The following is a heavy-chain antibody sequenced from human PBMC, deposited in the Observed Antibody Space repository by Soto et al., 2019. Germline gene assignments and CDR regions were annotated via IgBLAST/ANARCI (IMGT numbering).Heavy chain of an antibody. J-gene: IGHJ4*02. V-gene: IGHV1-69*06. Sequence: SVKVSCKASGDPFSGYSISWVRQAPGQGLEWMGGIIPLFGSTNYAQRFQDRVTITADKSTNTVYMELSGLESEDSAVYYCARDLGYCSGGSCQIAAQIDSWGQGNLVTVSS. CDR3: ARDLGYCSGGSCQIAAQIDS. D-gene: IGHD2-15*01. CDR2: IIPLFGST. CDR1: GDPFSGYS.